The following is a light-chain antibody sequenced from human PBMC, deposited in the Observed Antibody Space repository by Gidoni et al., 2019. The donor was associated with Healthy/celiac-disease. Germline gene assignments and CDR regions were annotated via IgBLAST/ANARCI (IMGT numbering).Light chain of an antibody. CDR2: FDK. Sequence: SYILPQPPSVSVAPGRTARIPCGGNHIVARSVHWYQQKPGQAPVLVIYFDKDRPSGIPERFAGSNSGDTATLTISRVEAGDEAVYHCQVWDTTSDPVAFGGGTKLTVL. V-gene: IGLV3-21*01. CDR1: HIVARS. J-gene: IGLJ2*01. CDR3: QVWDTTSDPVA.